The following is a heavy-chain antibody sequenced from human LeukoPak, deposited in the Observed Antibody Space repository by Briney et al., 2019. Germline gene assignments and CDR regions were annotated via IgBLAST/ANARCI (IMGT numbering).Heavy chain of an antibody. J-gene: IGHJ4*02. D-gene: IGHD2-15*01. Sequence: GESLKISCKGSGYSFTSYWIGWVRQMPGKGLEWMGIIYLGDSDTRYSPSFQGQVTISADKSISTAYLQWSSLKASDTAMYYCARIYCSGGSCYPGVLDYWGQGTLVTVSS. CDR1: GYSFTSYW. V-gene: IGHV5-51*01. CDR2: IYLGDSDT. CDR3: ARIYCSGGSCYPGVLDY.